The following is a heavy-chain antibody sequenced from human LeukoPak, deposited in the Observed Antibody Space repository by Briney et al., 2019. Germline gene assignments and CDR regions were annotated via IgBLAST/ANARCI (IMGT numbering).Heavy chain of an antibody. J-gene: IGHJ4*02. CDR1: GFTFSNYA. CDR3: VSFYETY. V-gene: IGHV3-74*01. CDR2: INSDGSWT. D-gene: IGHD2/OR15-2a*01. Sequence: GGSLRLSCAASGFTFSNYAMTWVRQAPGKGLEWVSHINSDGSWTSYADSVKGRFTISKDNAKNTVYLQMNSLRAEDTAVYYCVSFYETYWGRGTLVTVSS.